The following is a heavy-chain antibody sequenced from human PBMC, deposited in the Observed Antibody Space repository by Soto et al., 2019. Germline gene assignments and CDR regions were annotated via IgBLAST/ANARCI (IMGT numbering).Heavy chain of an antibody. CDR1: GYTFTGYY. D-gene: IGHD6-13*01. CDR3: ARGKAAAAARGMDV. CDR2: INPNSGGT. V-gene: IGHV1-2*04. Sequence: QVQLVQSGAEVKKPGASVKVSCKASGYTFTGYYMHWVRQAPGQGLEWMGWINPNSGGTNYAQQFQGWVTMTRDTAVSTAYMELSRLRSDDTAVYYCARGKAAAAARGMDVWGQGTTVTFAS. J-gene: IGHJ6*02.